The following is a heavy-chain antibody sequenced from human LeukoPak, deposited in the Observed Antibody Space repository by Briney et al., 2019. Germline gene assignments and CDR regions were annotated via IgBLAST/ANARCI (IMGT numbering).Heavy chain of an antibody. CDR2: IYPGDSDT. CDR3: ARRIEVRAAIGFDY. J-gene: IGHJ4*02. Sequence: GESLKISCKGAGYSFTSYGIGGVRQMPGKGVGGRGIIYPGDSDTRFSPSFQGQVTMSAHKSISTAYLQWSSLKALDTAMYYCARRIEVRAAIGFDYWGQGTLVTVSS. D-gene: IGHD2-2*02. CDR1: GYSFTSYG. V-gene: IGHV5-51*01.